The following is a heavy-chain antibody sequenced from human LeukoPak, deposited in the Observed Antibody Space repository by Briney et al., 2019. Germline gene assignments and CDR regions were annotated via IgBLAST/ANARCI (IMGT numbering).Heavy chain of an antibody. CDR3: ARIGVYYYYGMDV. CDR2: IYYSGST. Sequence: KSSEILSLTCTVSGGSISSYYWSWIRQPPGKGLEWIGYIYYSGSTNYNPSLKSRVTISVDTSKNQFSLKLSSVTAADTAVYYCARIGVYYYYGMDVWGQGTTVTVSS. V-gene: IGHV4-59*08. CDR1: GGSISSYY. J-gene: IGHJ6*02.